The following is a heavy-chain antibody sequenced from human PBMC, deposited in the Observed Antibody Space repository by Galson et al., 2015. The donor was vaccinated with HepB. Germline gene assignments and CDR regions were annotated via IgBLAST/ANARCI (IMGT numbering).Heavy chain of an antibody. CDR1: GFPFSSYW. V-gene: IGHV3-7*03. J-gene: IGHJ6*03. CDR2: IKQDGSEK. D-gene: IGHD2-21*01. CDR3: ARATCTDRGGDCYYYYYYMDV. Sequence: SLRLSCAASGFPFSSYWMSWVRQAPGKGLEWVANIKQDGSEKYYVDSVKGRFTISRDNAKNSLYLQMNSLRAEDTAVYYCARATCTDRGGDCYYYYYYMDVWGKGTTVTVSS.